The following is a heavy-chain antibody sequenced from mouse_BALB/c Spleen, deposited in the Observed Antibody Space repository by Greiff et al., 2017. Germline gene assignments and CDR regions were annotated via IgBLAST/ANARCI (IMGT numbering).Heavy chain of an antibody. Sequence: QVQLQQSGAELAKPGASVKMSKASGYTFTSYWMHWVKQRPGQGLEWIGYINPSTGYTEYNQKFKDKATLTADKSSSTAYMQLSSLTSEDSAVYYCARSRYGGAMDYWGQGTSVTVSS. CDR2: INPSTGYT. D-gene: IGHD2-14*01. CDR3: ARSRYGGAMDY. J-gene: IGHJ4*01. V-gene: IGHV1-7*01. CDR1: GYTFTSYW.